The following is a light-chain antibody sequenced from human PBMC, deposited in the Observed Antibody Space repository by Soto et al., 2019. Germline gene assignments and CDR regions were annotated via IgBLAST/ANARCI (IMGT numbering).Light chain of an antibody. V-gene: IGKV1-5*01. CDR2: AVS. J-gene: IGKJ4*01. Sequence: DIQMTKSPSALSASVGDRVTITCRASQSISGWLAWFQQNPGKAPKLLIYAVSNLDSGVPSRFSGSGSGTEFTLTISSLQPDDFATYYCQQHNGYFGGGTKVDIK. CDR1: QSISGW. CDR3: QQHNGY.